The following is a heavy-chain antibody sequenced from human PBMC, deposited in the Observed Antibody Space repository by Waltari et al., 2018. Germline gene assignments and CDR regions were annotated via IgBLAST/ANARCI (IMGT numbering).Heavy chain of an antibody. CDR1: VGSISISTYY. V-gene: IGHV4-39*01. CDR2: IYYSGST. D-gene: IGHD3-10*01. CDR3: ARIITSTKGYYFDY. Sequence: QLQLPQSGPGLETPSGTLSLTCTVSVGSISISTYYWGWLRQPPGKGLAWIGNIYYSGSTYYHPSLKSRVTVSVDTSKNQFSLKLSSVTAADTAVYYCARIITSTKGYYFDYWGQGTLVTVSS. J-gene: IGHJ4*02.